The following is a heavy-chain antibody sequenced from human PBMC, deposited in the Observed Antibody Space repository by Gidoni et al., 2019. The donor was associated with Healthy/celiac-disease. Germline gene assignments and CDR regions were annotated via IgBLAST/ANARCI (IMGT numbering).Heavy chain of an antibody. CDR1: GFTFSSYS. V-gene: IGHV3-21*01. Sequence: EVQLVESGGGLVTPGGSLRLSCAASGFTFSSYSMNWVRQAPGKGLEWVSSISSSSSYIYYADSVKGRFTISRDNAKNSLYLQMNSLRAEDTAVYYCARRLDIVVVVAAPDYWGQGTLVTVSS. CDR3: ARRLDIVVVVAAPDY. CDR2: ISSSSSYI. D-gene: IGHD2-15*01. J-gene: IGHJ4*02.